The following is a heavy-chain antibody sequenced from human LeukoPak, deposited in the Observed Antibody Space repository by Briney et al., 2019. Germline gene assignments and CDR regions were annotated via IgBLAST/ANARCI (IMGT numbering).Heavy chain of an antibody. Sequence: SETLSLTCTVSGGSISRYYWNWIRQPPGKGLEWIGYIYYSGSTNYNPSLKSRVTISVDTSKNQFSLKLSSVTAADTAVYYCARSPAYYYDSSGYYEHYYGMDVWGQGTTVTVSS. J-gene: IGHJ6*02. CDR2: IYYSGST. D-gene: IGHD3-22*01. CDR3: ARSPAYYYDSSGYYEHYYGMDV. V-gene: IGHV4-59*01. CDR1: GGSISRYY.